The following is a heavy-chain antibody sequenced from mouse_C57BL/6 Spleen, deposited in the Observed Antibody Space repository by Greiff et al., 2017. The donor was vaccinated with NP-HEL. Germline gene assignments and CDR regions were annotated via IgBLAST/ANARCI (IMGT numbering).Heavy chain of an antibody. D-gene: IGHD4-1*01. J-gene: IGHJ3*01. CDR1: GYTFTSYW. CDR2: IDPSDSYT. Sequence: QVQLQQPGAELVMPGASVKLSCKASGYTFTSYWMHWVKQRPGQGLEWIGEIDPSDSYTNYNQKFKGKSTLTVDKSSSTAYMQLSSLTSEDSAVYYCARSGDWDMFAYWGQWTLVTVSA. CDR3: ARSGDWDMFAY. V-gene: IGHV1-69*01.